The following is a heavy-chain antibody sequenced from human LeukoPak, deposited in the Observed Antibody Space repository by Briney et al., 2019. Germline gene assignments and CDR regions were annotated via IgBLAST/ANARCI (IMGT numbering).Heavy chain of an antibody. V-gene: IGHV3-74*01. CDR3: ARGLLGKYNWFDP. CDR1: GFTFSSYW. D-gene: IGHD2-15*01. J-gene: IGHJ5*02. Sequence: GGSLRLSCAASGFTFSSYWMHWVRQAPGKGLVWVSRFNSDGSSTSYADSVKGRFTISRDNAKNTLYLQMNSLRAEDTAVYYCARGLLGKYNWFDPWGQGTLVTVSS. CDR2: FNSDGSST.